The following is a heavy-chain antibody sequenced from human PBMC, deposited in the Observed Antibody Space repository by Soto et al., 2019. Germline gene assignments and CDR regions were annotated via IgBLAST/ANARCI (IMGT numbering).Heavy chain of an antibody. CDR1: GGTFSSYA. Sequence: GASVKVSCKASGGTFSSYAISWVRQAPGQGLEWMGGIIPIFGTANYAQKFQGRVTITADKSTSTAYMELSSLRSEDTAVYYCARAMGIAVAADAFDIWGQGTMVTVS. J-gene: IGHJ3*02. CDR2: IIPIFGTA. CDR3: ARAMGIAVAADAFDI. V-gene: IGHV1-69*06. D-gene: IGHD6-19*01.